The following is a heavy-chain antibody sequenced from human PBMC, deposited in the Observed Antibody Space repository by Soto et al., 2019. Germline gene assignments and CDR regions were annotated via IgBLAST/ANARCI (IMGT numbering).Heavy chain of an antibody. CDR3: ARGYCSSTSCYTPLSYYYYGMDV. V-gene: IGHV4-31*03. D-gene: IGHD2-2*02. J-gene: IGHJ6*02. CDR1: GGSISSGGYY. CDR2: IYYSGST. Sequence: SETLSLTGTVSGGSISSGGYYWSWIRQHPGKGLEWIGYIYYSGSTYYNPSLKSRVTISVDTSKNQFSLKLSSVTAADTAVYYCARGYCSSTSCYTPLSYYYYGMDVWGQGTTVTVS.